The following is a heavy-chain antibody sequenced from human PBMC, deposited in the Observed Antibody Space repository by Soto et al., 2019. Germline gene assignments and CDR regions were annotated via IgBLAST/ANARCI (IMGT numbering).Heavy chain of an antibody. J-gene: IGHJ5*02. CDR1: GFAFIIYI. CDR3: ARVRAWWFDP. V-gene: IGHV3-48*02. CDR2: ISGDSNTR. Sequence: PGGSLRLSCAASGFAFIIYIINWVRQAPGKGLEWVSYISGDSNTRYYADSMKGRFTISRDNARNSLYLQMNSLRDEDTAVYYCARVRAWWFDPWGQGTLVTVSS.